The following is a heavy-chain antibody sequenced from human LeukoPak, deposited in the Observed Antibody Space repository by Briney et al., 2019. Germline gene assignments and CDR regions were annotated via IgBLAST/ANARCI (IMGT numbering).Heavy chain of an antibody. CDR2: IYTSGST. Sequence: PSETLSLTCTVSGGSISSYYWSWIRQPPGKGLEWIGYIYTSGSTNYNPSLKSRVTISVDTSKDQFSLKLSSVTAADTAVYYCARHVAGYGSSWWLDYWGQGTLVTVSS. J-gene: IGHJ4*02. CDR1: GGSISSYY. D-gene: IGHD6-13*01. CDR3: ARHVAGYGSSWWLDY. V-gene: IGHV4-4*09.